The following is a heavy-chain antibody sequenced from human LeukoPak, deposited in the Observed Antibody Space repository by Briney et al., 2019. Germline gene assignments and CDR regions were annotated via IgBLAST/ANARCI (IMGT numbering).Heavy chain of an antibody. Sequence: SETLSLTCTVSGGSISSYYWSWIRQPPGKGLEWIGYIYYSGSTNYNPSLKSRVTISVDTSKNQFSLKLSSVTAADTAVYYCVRGGSGYSSGRDYFDYWGQEPWSPSPQ. D-gene: IGHD6-19*01. CDR2: IYYSGST. J-gene: IGHJ4*01. V-gene: IGHV4-59*01. CDR3: VRGGSGYSSGRDYFDY. CDR1: GGSISSYY.